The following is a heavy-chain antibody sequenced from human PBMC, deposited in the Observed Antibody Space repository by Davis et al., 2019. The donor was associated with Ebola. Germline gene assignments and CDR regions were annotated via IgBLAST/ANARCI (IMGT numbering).Heavy chain of an antibody. Sequence: SETLSLTCTVSGDFISSPTFYYWGWIRQPPGKRLEWIGSVYSGGTTYYNPSLESRVTISVDTSKNQFSLKLSSVTASDTAVYYCARRLVVVASLDYFDSWGQGSLVTVSS. CDR3: ARRLVVVASLDYFDS. CDR1: GDFISSPTFYY. D-gene: IGHD2-15*01. V-gene: IGHV4-39*01. J-gene: IGHJ4*02. CDR2: VYSGGTT.